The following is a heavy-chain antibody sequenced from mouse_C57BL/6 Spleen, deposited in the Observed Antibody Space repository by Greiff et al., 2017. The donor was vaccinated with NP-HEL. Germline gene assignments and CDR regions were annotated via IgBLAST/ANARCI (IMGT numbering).Heavy chain of an antibody. CDR3: ARSNGRSYSNYVAWFAY. CDR1: GYAFSSSW. Sequence: QVHVKQSGPELVKPGASVKISCKASGYAFSSSWMNWVKQRPGKGLEWIGRIYPGDGDTNYNGKFKGKATLTADKSSSTAYMQLSSLTSEDSAVYFCARSNGRSYSNYVAWFAYWGQGTLVTVSA. CDR2: IYPGDGDT. D-gene: IGHD2-5*01. J-gene: IGHJ3*01. V-gene: IGHV1-82*01.